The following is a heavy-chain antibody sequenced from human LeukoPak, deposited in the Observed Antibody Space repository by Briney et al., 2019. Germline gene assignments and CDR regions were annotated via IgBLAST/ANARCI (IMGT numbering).Heavy chain of an antibody. V-gene: IGHV1-2*02. Sequence: ASVKVSCKASGYTFTSYDINWVRQATGQGLEWMGCVNPNSGDTNYAQKFQGSVTMTRDTSISTVYMELSRLRSDDTAVYYCARASGSYWWFDSWGQGTLVTVSS. CDR2: VNPNSGDT. CDR1: GYTFTSYD. CDR3: ARASGSYWWFDS. J-gene: IGHJ5*01. D-gene: IGHD1-26*01.